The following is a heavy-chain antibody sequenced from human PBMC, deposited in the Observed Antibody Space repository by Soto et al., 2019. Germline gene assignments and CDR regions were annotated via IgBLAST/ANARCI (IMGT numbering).Heavy chain of an antibody. CDR2: IDPSDSYT. Sequence: PGESLKISCQGSGYSFTSYWITWVRQMPGKGLEWMGRIDPSDSYTNYSPSFQGHVTISADKSIGTAYLQWSSLKASDTAIYYCARTAAAGKYHYGVDVWGQGTTVTVSS. CDR3: ARTAAAGKYHYGVDV. V-gene: IGHV5-10-1*01. CDR1: GYSFTSYW. D-gene: IGHD6-13*01. J-gene: IGHJ6*02.